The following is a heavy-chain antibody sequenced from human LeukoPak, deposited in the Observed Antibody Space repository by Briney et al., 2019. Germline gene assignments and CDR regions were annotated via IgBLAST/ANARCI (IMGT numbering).Heavy chain of an antibody. Sequence: GGSLRLSCAASGFTFSSYEMNWVRQAPGKGLEWVALISYDGSNKYYADSVKGRFTISRDNSKSTLYLQMNSLRAEDTAVYYCARFYANEWELPHWGQGTLVTVSS. CDR2: ISYDGSNK. D-gene: IGHD1-26*01. J-gene: IGHJ4*02. V-gene: IGHV3-30*04. CDR3: ARFYANEWELPH. CDR1: GFTFSSYE.